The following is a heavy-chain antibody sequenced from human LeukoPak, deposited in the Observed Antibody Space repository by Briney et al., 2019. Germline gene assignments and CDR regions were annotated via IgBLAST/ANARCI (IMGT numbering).Heavy chain of an antibody. Sequence: GGSLRLSCAASRFTFSSYGMSWVRQAPGRGLEWVSAICGSGGSTYYADSVKGRFTISRDNSKNIVYLQISSLRLEDTAVYYGATFYDEKSGYSRKYNYYYMDVWGNGTTVIISS. CDR1: RFTFSSYG. D-gene: IGHD3-22*01. CDR3: ATFYDEKSGYSRKYNYYYMDV. CDR2: ICGSGGST. J-gene: IGHJ6*03. V-gene: IGHV3-23*01.